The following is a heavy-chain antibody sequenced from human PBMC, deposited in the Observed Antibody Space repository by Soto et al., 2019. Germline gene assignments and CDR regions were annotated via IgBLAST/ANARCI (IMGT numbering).Heavy chain of an antibody. D-gene: IGHD3-9*01. Sequence: PGGSLRLSCAASGFTVSSYRMHWVRQAPGKGLEWVAVIWYDGSNKYYADSVKGRFTISRDNSKNTLYLQMNSLRAEDTAVYYCARDPSALDDILTGYPTDPYFDYWGQGTLVTSPQ. CDR2: IWYDGSNK. V-gene: IGHV3-33*01. J-gene: IGHJ4*02. CDR3: ARDPSALDDILTGYPTDPYFDY. CDR1: GFTVSSYR.